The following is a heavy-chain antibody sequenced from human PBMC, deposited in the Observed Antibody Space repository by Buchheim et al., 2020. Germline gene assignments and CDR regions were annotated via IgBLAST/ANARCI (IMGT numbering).Heavy chain of an antibody. CDR2: ISYDGSNK. CDR1: GFTFCSYA. J-gene: IGHJ4*02. D-gene: IGHD3-22*01. Sequence: QVQLVESGGGVVQPGRSLRLSCAASGFTFCSYAMHWVRQAPGKGLEWVAVISYDGSNKYYADSVKGRFTISRDNSKNTLYLQMNSLRAEDTAVYYCARVSYYYDSSGYYNYWGQGTL. V-gene: IGHV3-30*04. CDR3: ARVSYYYDSSGYYNY.